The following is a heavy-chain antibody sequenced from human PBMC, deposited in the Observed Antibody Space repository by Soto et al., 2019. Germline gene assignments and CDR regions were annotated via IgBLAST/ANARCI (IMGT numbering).Heavy chain of an antibody. CDR1: GFTFSSYG. Sequence: ESGGGVVQPGRSLRLSCAASGFTFSSYGMHWVRQAPGKGLEWVAVISYDGSNKYYADSVKGRFTISRDNSKNTLYLQMNSLRAEDTAVYYCAKGSRNDIVVVPAPGGHWGQGTLVTVSS. V-gene: IGHV3-30*18. D-gene: IGHD2-2*01. CDR2: ISYDGSNK. CDR3: AKGSRNDIVVVPAPGGH. J-gene: IGHJ4*02.